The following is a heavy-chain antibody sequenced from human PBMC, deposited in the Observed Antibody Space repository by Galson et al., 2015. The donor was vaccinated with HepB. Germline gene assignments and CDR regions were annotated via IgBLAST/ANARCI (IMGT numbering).Heavy chain of an antibody. D-gene: IGHD3-16*02. Sequence: SVKVSCKASGGTFSSYAISWVRQAPGQGLEWMGGIIPILGIANYAQKFQGRVTITADKSTSTAYMELSSLRSEDTAVYYCARDRPPIGGSYRSGFDYWGQGTLVTVSS. J-gene: IGHJ4*02. V-gene: IGHV1-69*10. CDR3: ARDRPPIGGSYRSGFDY. CDR2: IIPILGIA. CDR1: GGTFSSYA.